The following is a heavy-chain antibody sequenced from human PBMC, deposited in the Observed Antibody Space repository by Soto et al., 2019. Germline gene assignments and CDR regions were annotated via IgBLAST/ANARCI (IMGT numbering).Heavy chain of an antibody. V-gene: IGHV4-34*01. Sequence: QVQLQQWGAGLLKPSETLSLTCAVYGGSFSGYYWSWIRQPPGKGLEWIGEITHSGSTNYNPSLKSRVTISVDTSKNQCSLKLSSVTAADTAVYYCARRYSWWFDPWGQGTLVTVSS. D-gene: IGHD5-18*01. J-gene: IGHJ5*02. CDR1: GGSFSGYY. CDR3: ARRYSWWFDP. CDR2: ITHSGST.